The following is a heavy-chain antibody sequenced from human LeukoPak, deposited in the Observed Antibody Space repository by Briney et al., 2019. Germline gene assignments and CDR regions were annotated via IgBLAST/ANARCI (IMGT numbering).Heavy chain of an antibody. CDR2: IYHSGST. V-gene: IGHV4-59*08. D-gene: IGHD3-9*01. J-gene: IGHJ4*02. Sequence: SETLSLTCTVSGGSISSYYWSWIRQPPGKGLEWIGSIYHSGSTYYNPSLKSRVTISVDTSKNQFSLKLSSVTAADTAVYYCARGLRYFDWLFDYFDYWGQGTLVTVSS. CDR1: GGSISSYY. CDR3: ARGLRYFDWLFDYFDY.